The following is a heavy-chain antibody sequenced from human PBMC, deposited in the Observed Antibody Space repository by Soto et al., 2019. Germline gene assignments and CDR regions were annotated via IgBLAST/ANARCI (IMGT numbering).Heavy chain of an antibody. CDR2: IYYSGST. J-gene: IGHJ5*02. CDR3: ARELVMRARWFDP. D-gene: IGHD2-21*01. CDR1: GGSISSGGYY. V-gene: IGHV4-31*03. Sequence: ILSLTCTVSGGSISSGGYYWSWIRQHPGKGLEWIGYIYYSGSTYYNPSLKSRVTISVDTSKNQFSLKLSSVTAADTAVYYCARELVMRARWFDPWGQGTLVTVSS.